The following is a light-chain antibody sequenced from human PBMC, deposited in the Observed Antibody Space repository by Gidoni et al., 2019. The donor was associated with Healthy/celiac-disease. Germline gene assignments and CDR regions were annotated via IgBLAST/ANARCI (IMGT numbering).Light chain of an antibody. Sequence: DIVMTQSPASLAVSLGERATINCKSSQRVLYSSNNKNYLAWYQQKPGQPPKLLIYWASTRESGVPDRFSGSGSGTDFTLTISSLQAEDVAVYYCQQYYSTPCTFGQXTRLEIK. CDR1: QRVLYSSNNKNY. CDR2: WAS. CDR3: QQYYSTPCT. V-gene: IGKV4-1*01. J-gene: IGKJ5*01.